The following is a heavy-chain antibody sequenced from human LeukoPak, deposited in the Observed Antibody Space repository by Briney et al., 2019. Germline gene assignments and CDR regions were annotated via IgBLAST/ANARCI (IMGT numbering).Heavy chain of an antibody. D-gene: IGHD3-16*01. V-gene: IGHV3-23*01. Sequence: GGSLRLSCVGSGFTSIAYALTWARQAPGKGLEWVSGISGGGVTTYYADSVKGRFTISRDNSKNTLYPQMNSLRADDTAIYYCARNQQLGGHSYYYYGMDVWGQGTTVTVSS. CDR2: ISGGGVTT. J-gene: IGHJ6*02. CDR3: ARNQQLGGHSYYYYGMDV. CDR1: GFTSIAYA.